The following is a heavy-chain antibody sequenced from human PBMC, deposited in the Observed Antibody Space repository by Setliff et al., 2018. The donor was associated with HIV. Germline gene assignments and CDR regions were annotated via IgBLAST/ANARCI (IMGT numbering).Heavy chain of an antibody. CDR1: GGTFSSYG. V-gene: IGHV1-69*05. D-gene: IGHD6-19*01. Sequence: SVKVSCKASGGTFSSYGISWVRQAPVQGLEWMGAIIPMFGTGFYAQKFQGRVTITTDESRTTSYVELSSLRFEDTAVYFCARVAHSSSYHYYGMDVWGQGTTVTVSS. CDR3: ARVAHSSSYHYYGMDV. CDR2: IIPMFGTG. J-gene: IGHJ6*02.